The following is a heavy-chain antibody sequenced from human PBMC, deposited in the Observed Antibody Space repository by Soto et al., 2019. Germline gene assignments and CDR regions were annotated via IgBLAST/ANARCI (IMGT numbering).Heavy chain of an antibody. CDR2: IYYSGST. Sequence: QVQLQESGPGLVNPSQTLSLTCTVSGGSISSGGYYWSWIRQHPGKGLEWIGYIYYSGSTYYNPSLKTRVTISVDTSKNQVAVKLSSVTAAETAVYYCARTINYGDYPSDAFDIWGQGTMVNVSS. V-gene: IGHV4-31*03. D-gene: IGHD4-17*01. CDR1: GGSISSGGYY. CDR3: ARTINYGDYPSDAFDI. J-gene: IGHJ3*02.